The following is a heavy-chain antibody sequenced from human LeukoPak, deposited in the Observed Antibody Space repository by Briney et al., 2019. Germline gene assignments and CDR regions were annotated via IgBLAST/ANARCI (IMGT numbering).Heavy chain of an antibody. V-gene: IGHV3-30-3*01. CDR1: GLTFSSYA. CDR2: ISYDGSNK. D-gene: IGHD4-17*01. J-gene: IGHJ4*02. Sequence: PGGSLRLSCAASGLTFSSYAMHWVRQAPGKGLEWVAVISYDGSNKYYADSVKGRFTISRDNSKNTLYLQMNSLRAEDTAVYYCARLTPDYGDYSPFDYWGQGTLVTVSS. CDR3: ARLTPDYGDYSPFDY.